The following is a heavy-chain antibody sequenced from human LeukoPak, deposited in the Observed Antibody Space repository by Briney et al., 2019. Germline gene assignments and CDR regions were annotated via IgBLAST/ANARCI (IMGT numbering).Heavy chain of an antibody. J-gene: IGHJ4*02. D-gene: IGHD6-19*01. V-gene: IGHV4-59*08. CDR2: IYYSEST. CDR1: GGSISSYY. CDR3: ARRSEYSSGWYY. Sequence: SETQSLTCTVSGGSISSYYWSWIRQPPGKGLEWIGYIYYSESTNYNPSLKSRVTISVDTSKNQFSLKLSSVTAADTAVYYCARRSEYSSGWYYWGQGTLVTVSS.